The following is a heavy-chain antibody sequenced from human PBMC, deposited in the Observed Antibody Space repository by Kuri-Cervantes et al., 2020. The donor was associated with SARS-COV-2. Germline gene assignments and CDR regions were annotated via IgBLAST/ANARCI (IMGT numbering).Heavy chain of an antibody. D-gene: IGHD6-13*01. CDR1: GFTFDDFA. J-gene: IGHJ4*02. V-gene: IGHV3-9*01. Sequence: SLKISCAASGFTFDDFAMHWIRQAPGKGLEWVAGISWNSGSIKYADSVKGRFTISRDNSKNSLYLQMNSLRTEDTALYYCATQGLAAADHYWGQGTLVTVSS. CDR2: ISWNSGSI. CDR3: ATQGLAAADHY.